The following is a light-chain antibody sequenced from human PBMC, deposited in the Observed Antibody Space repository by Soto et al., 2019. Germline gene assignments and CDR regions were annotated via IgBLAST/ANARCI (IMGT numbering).Light chain of an antibody. Sequence: DIQMTQSPSTLSASVGDRVTITCRASQSISSWLAWYQQKPGKAPKLLIYKASSLESGVPSRFSGSESGTEFTLTISSLQPDDFATYYCQQYTLFGQGTKLEIK. CDR1: QSISSW. V-gene: IGKV1-5*03. J-gene: IGKJ2*01. CDR3: QQYTL. CDR2: KAS.